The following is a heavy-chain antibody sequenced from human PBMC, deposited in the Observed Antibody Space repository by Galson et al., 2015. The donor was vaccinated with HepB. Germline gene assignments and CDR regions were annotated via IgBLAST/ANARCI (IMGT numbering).Heavy chain of an antibody. Sequence: SLRLSCAASGFTFGDYAMSWVRQAPGKGLEWVGFIRSKAYGGTTEYAASVKGRFTISRDDSKSIAYLQMNSLKTEDTAVYYCTRSLGYCTNGVCPDAFDIWGQGTMVTVSS. CDR3: TRSLGYCTNGVCPDAFDI. V-gene: IGHV3-49*04. D-gene: IGHD2-8*01. CDR1: GFTFGDYA. J-gene: IGHJ3*02. CDR2: IRSKAYGGTT.